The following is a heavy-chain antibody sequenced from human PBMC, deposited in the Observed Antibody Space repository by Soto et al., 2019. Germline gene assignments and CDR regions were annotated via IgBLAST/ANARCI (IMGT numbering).Heavy chain of an antibody. V-gene: IGHV4-34*01. CDR3: ASSGISGGVRGISKTTRYYFDY. D-gene: IGHD3-10*01. Sequence: PSETLSLTCAVYGGSFSGYYWSWIRQPPGKGLEWIGEINHSGSTNYNPSLKSRVTISVDTSKNQFSLKLSSVTAADTAVYYCASSGISGGVRGISKTTRYYFDYWGQGTLVTVSS. J-gene: IGHJ4*02. CDR2: INHSGST. CDR1: GGSFSGYY.